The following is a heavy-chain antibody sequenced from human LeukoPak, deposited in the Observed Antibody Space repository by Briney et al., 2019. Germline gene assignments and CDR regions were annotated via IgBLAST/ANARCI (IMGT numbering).Heavy chain of an antibody. D-gene: IGHD6-6*01. CDR1: GFTFSTYG. CDR3: AKDSSSSNHFYGMDV. Sequence: GGSLRLSCAASGFTFSTYGMHWVRQAPGKGLEWVTFISYDGSNKYSADSVKGRFTISRDNSKNTLYLQLDSLRAEDTAVYYCAKDSSSSNHFYGMDVWGQGTTVTVSS. J-gene: IGHJ6*02. V-gene: IGHV3-30*18. CDR2: ISYDGSNK.